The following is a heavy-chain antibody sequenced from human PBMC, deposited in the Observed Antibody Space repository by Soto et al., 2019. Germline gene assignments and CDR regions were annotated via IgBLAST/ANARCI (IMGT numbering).Heavy chain of an antibody. D-gene: IGHD5-12*01. Sequence: PGGSLRLSCVTSAFSLTGCSMSWVRQTPGKGLEWVSALSRSGGATYYADSVKGRFTISRGTSTNTLYLQMSNLRAEDTAIYYCAKGEMATIRNSFDPWGQGTLVTVSS. CDR1: AFSLTGCS. J-gene: IGHJ5*02. CDR2: LSRSGGAT. V-gene: IGHV3-23*01. CDR3: AKGEMATIRNSFDP.